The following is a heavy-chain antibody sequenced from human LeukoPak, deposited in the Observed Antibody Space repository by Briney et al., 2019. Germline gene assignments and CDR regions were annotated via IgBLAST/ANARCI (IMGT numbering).Heavy chain of an antibody. Sequence: EASVKVSCKASGGIFSSYAISWVRQAPGQGLEWMGWISAYNGNTNYAQKLQGRVTMTTDTSTSTAYMELRSLRSDDTAVYYCARDPGRDGYNQDYWGQGALVTVSS. CDR1: GGIFSSYA. CDR3: ARDPGRDGYNQDY. D-gene: IGHD5-24*01. J-gene: IGHJ4*02. V-gene: IGHV1-18*01. CDR2: ISAYNGNT.